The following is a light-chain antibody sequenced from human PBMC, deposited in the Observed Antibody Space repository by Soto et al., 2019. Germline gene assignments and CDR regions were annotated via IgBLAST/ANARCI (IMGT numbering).Light chain of an antibody. J-gene: IGKJ1*01. V-gene: IGKV1-5*01. CDR2: DAS. Sequence: QMTQSPSTLSASVGDRVTITCRASQSISSWLAWYQQKPGKAPKLLIYDASSLESGVPSRFSGSGSGTEFSLTISSLQPEDFATYYCLCYITYPWTFGQGTKVDIK. CDR3: LCYITYPWT. CDR1: QSISSW.